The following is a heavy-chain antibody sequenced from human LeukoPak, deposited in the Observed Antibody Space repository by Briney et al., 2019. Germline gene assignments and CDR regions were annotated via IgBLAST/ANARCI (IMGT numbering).Heavy chain of an antibody. CDR3: ARDPYGDYSNWFDP. D-gene: IGHD4-17*01. J-gene: IGHJ5*02. CDR2: ISAYNGNT. V-gene: IGHV1-18*01. Sequence: ASVKVSCKASGGTFSSYAISWARQAPGQGLEWMGWISAYNGNTNYAQKLQGRVTMTTDTSTSTAYMELRSLRSDDTAVYYCARDPYGDYSNWFDPWGQGTLVTVSS. CDR1: GGTFSSYA.